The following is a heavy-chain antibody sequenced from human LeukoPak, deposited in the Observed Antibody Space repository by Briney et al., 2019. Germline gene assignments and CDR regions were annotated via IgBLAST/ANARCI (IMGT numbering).Heavy chain of an antibody. CDR1: GGSFSSYY. CDR2: IYYSGST. Sequence: SETLSLTCAVYGGSFSSYYWGWIRQPPGKGLEWIGTIYYSGSTYYNPSLKSRVTISVDTSKNQFSLKLTSVTAADTAVYYCTRNSGIIFGFRYFDLWGRGTLVTVSS. J-gene: IGHJ2*01. CDR3: TRNSGIIFGFRYFDL. D-gene: IGHD3/OR15-3a*01. V-gene: IGHV4-34*01.